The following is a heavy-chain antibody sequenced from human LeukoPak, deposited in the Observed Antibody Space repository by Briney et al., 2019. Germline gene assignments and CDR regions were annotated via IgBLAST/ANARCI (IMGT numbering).Heavy chain of an antibody. CDR3: ARDPAQSYYTDV. J-gene: IGHJ6*03. CDR1: GYRFTAYY. Sequence: ASVKVSCKASGYRFTAYYIHWVRQAPGQGLEWMGWINPKSPGTNYAQKFQGRVTMTRDTSISTAYMELSSLTSDDTAVYYCARDPAQSYYTDVWGLGTTVIVSS. CDR2: INPKSPGT. V-gene: IGHV1-2*02.